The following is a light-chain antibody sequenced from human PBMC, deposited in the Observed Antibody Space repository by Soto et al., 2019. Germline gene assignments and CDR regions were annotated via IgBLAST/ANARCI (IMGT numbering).Light chain of an antibody. J-gene: IGKJ5*01. CDR3: QQRSIWPPII. Sequence: IVLTQSPATLSLSPGERATLSCRASQSVRHYLAWYQQKPGQAPRLLIYDASNRATGIPARFSGSGSGTDFTLTIISLEPEDFAVYYCQQRSIWPPIIFGQGTRLEI. V-gene: IGKV3-11*01. CDR1: QSVRHY. CDR2: DAS.